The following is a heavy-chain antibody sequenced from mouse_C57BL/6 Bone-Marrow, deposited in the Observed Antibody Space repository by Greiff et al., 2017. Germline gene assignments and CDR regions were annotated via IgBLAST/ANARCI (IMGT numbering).Heavy chain of an antibody. CDR1: GFSLTSYG. D-gene: IGHD4-1*01. Sequence: QVQLQQSGPGLVQPSPSLSISCTASGFSLTSYGVHWVRQPPGKGLEWLGVIWSGGSTDYNAAFLSRLSISKDNSKSQVFFKMNSLQADDTAIYYCAKNGRESAMDYWGQGTSVTVSS. CDR2: IWSGGST. J-gene: IGHJ4*01. V-gene: IGHV2-4*01. CDR3: AKNGRESAMDY.